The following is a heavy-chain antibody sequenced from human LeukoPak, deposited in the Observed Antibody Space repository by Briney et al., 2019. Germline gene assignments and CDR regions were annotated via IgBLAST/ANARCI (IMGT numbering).Heavy chain of an antibody. V-gene: IGHV3-74*03. J-gene: IGHJ4*02. CDR2: VNGDVSIT. D-gene: IGHD3-10*01. CDR3: ARDNGVESFDY. CDR1: GFAFNNYW. Sequence: GGSLRLSCAASGFAFNNYWMHWVRQAPGKGLVWVSRVNGDVSITTYADPVKGRFTISRDNAKNTLYLQMNSLRAEDTAVYFCARDNGVESFDYWGQGTLVTVSS.